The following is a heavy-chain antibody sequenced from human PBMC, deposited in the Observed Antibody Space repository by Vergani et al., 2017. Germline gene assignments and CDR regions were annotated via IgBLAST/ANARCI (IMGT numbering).Heavy chain of an antibody. V-gene: IGHV3-11*01. CDR2: ISSSSSTI. CDR3: ARDFSTIFGVVIKGDAFDI. Sequence: QVQLVESGGGLVKPGGSLRLSCAASGFTFSDYYMSWIRQAPGKGLEWVSYISSSSSTIYYADSVKGRFTISRDNAKNSLYLQMNSLRAEDTAVYYCARDFSTIFGVVIKGDAFDIWGQGTMVTVSS. J-gene: IGHJ3*02. CDR1: GFTFSDYY. D-gene: IGHD3-3*01.